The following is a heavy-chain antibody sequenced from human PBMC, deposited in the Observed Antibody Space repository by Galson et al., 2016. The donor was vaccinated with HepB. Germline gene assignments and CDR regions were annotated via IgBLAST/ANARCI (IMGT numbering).Heavy chain of an antibody. CDR2: ISSDGSNK. CDR1: GFIFSSFV. V-gene: IGHV3-30-3*01. D-gene: IGHD3-10*01. Sequence: SLRLSCAASGFIFSSFVVHWVRQAPGKGLEWVAVISSDGSNKNYADSVKGRFTISRDNPKNPLDLQMNSLRAEDTAVYYCARDPGQPEFYYYGMDVWGQGTTVTVSS. J-gene: IGHJ6*02. CDR3: ARDPGQPEFYYYGMDV.